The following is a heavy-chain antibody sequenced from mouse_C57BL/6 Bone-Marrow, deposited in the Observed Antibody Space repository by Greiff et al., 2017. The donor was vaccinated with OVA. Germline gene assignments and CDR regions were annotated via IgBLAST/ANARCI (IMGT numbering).Heavy chain of an antibody. V-gene: IGHV5-6*01. D-gene: IGHD1-1*01. J-gene: IGHJ2*01. CDR1: GFTFSSYG. CDR2: ISSGGSYT. CDR3: ARITTVVFDY. Sequence: EVNVVESGGDLVKPGGSLKLSCAASGFTFSSYGMSWVRQTPDKRLEWVATISSGGSYTYYPDSVKGRFTISRDNAKNTLYLQMSSLKSEDTAMYYCARITTVVFDYWGQGTTLTVSS.